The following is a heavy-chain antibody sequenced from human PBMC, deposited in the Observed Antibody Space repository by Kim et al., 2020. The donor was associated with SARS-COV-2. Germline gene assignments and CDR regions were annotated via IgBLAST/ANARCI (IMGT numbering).Heavy chain of an antibody. CDR1: GYTFTSYY. Sequence: ASVKVSCKASGYTFTSYYMHWVRQAPGQGLEWMGIINPSGGSTSYAQKFQGRVTMTRDTSTSTVYMELSSLRSEDTAVYYCARALPPYYYDTGGMDVWGQGTTVTVSS. CDR2: INPSGGST. V-gene: IGHV1-46*01. D-gene: IGHD3-22*01. J-gene: IGHJ6*02. CDR3: ARALPPYYYDTGGMDV.